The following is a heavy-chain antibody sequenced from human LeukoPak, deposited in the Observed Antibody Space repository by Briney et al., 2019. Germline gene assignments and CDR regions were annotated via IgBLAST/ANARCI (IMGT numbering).Heavy chain of an antibody. CDR1: GGSISSSSYY. CDR2: IYYSGST. Sequence: SETLSLTCTVSGGSISSSSYYWGWIRQPPGKGLEWIGSIYYSGSTYYNPSLKSRVTISVDTPKNQFSLKLSSVTAADTAVYYCARHRLRFPGWFDPWGQRTLVTVSS. CDR3: ARHRLRFPGWFDP. V-gene: IGHV4-39*01. D-gene: IGHD3-3*01. J-gene: IGHJ5*02.